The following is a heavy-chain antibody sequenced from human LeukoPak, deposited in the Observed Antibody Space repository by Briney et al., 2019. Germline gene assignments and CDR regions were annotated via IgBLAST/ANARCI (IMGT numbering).Heavy chain of an antibody. J-gene: IGHJ6*02. CDR3: AKAVGSYDFWSGYRYGMDV. CDR2: ISYDGSNK. CDR1: GFTFSSYG. D-gene: IGHD3-3*01. V-gene: IGHV3-30*18. Sequence: PGGSLRLSCAASGFTFSSYGMHWVRQAPGKGLEWVAVISYDGSNKYYADSVKGRFTISRDNSKNTLYLQMNSLRAEDTAVYYCAKAVGSYDFWSGYRYGMDVWGQGTTATVSS.